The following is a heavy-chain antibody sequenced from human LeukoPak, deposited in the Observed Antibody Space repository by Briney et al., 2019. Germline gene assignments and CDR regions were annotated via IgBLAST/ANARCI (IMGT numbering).Heavy chain of an antibody. Sequence: SETLSLTCTVSGDSIGSYFWSWIRQPPGKGLEWIGYNSGSTNYNPSLKSRVTILLDRSKNQFSLKLSSVTAADTAIYYCARGRGYGGNCLRSFDIWGQGTMVTVSS. D-gene: IGHD1-26*01. CDR1: GDSIGSYF. CDR2: NSGST. J-gene: IGHJ3*02. CDR3: ARGRGYGGNCLRSFDI. V-gene: IGHV4-59*08.